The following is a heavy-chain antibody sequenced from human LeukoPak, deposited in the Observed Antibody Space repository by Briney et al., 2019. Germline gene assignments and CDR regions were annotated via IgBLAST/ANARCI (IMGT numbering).Heavy chain of an antibody. CDR2: ISGSGAST. Sequence: GGTLRLSCAASGFTFSSYGMNWVRQAPGKGLEWVSGISGSGASTYYAVSVKGRFTISRDNSKNTLYLQMNSLRAEDTALYYCAEDTSGAFDIWGQGTTVTVSS. D-gene: IGHD2-8*01. V-gene: IGHV3-23*01. CDR1: GFTFSSYG. CDR3: AEDTSGAFDI. J-gene: IGHJ3*02.